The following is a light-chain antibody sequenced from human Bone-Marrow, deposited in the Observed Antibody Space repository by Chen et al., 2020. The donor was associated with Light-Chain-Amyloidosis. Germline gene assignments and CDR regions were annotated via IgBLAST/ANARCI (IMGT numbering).Light chain of an antibody. Sequence: SSELTHPPSVSVSPRQTARVTCSGDDLPTKYAYWYQQKPGQAPVLVIHRDTERPSGISERFSGSSSGTTATLTISGVQAEDEADYHCQSADSSGTYEVIFGGGTKLTVL. V-gene: IGLV3-25*03. CDR1: DLPTKY. CDR3: QSADSSGTYEVI. J-gene: IGLJ2*01. CDR2: RDT.